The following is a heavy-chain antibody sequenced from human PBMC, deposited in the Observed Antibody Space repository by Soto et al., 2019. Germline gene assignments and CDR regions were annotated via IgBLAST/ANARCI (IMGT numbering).Heavy chain of an antibody. V-gene: IGHV4-59*01. Sequence: SETLSLTCTVSGGSISSYYWSWIRQPPGKGLEWIGYIYYSGSTNYNPSLKSRVTISVDTSKNQFSLKLSSVTAADTAVYYCAGLTSYNWNSRASYYYGMDVWGQGTTVTVSS. CDR1: GGSISSYY. D-gene: IGHD1-7*01. CDR2: IYYSGST. CDR3: AGLTSYNWNSRASYYYGMDV. J-gene: IGHJ6*02.